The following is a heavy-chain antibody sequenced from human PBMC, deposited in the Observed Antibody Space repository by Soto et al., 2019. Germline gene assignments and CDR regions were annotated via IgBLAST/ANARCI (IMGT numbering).Heavy chain of an antibody. Sequence: SETMSLTCTVSGGSISSSSYYWGWIRQPPGKGLEWIGSIYYSGSTYYNPSLKSRVTISVDTSKNQFSLKLSSVTAADTAVYYCAGGLWFGGFDYWGQGTLVTVSS. CDR1: GGSISSSSYY. J-gene: IGHJ4*02. CDR3: AGGLWFGGFDY. V-gene: IGHV4-39*01. CDR2: IYYSGST. D-gene: IGHD3-10*01.